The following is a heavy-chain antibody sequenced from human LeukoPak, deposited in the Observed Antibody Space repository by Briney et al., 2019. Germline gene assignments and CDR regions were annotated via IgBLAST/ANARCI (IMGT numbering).Heavy chain of an antibody. D-gene: IGHD6-13*01. J-gene: IGHJ3*02. CDR1: GGSISSYY. V-gene: IGHV4-59*01. CDR2: IYYSGST. Sequence: SETLSLTCTVSGGSISSYYWSWIRQPPGKGLEWIGYIYYSGSTNYNPSLKSRVTISVDTSKNQFSLKLSSVTAADTAVYYCARAARDLYSSSWYLAFDIWGQGTIVTVSS. CDR3: ARAARDLYSSSWYLAFDI.